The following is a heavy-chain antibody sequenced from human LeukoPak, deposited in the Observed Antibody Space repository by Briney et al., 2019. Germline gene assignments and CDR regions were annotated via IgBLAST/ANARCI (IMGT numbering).Heavy chain of an antibody. CDR2: ISGSGGFT. D-gene: IGHD2-15*01. CDR1: GFTFSTYA. Sequence: PGGPLRLSCAASGFTFSTYAMRWVRQAPGKGLEWVSAISGSGGFTVYADSVKGRFTVSRDNSKNTLYLQMNSLRAEDTAIYYCAKAGLCSGDSCYYFDYWGQGTLVTVSS. CDR3: AKAGLCSGDSCYYFDY. J-gene: IGHJ4*02. V-gene: IGHV3-23*01.